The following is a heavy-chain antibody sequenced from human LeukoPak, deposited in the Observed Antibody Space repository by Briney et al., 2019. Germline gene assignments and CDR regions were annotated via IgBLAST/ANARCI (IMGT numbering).Heavy chain of an antibody. CDR3: AKEERYDFWSGYPAEYFQH. D-gene: IGHD3-3*01. J-gene: IGHJ1*01. Sequence: GGSLRLSCAASGIYDMSWVRQAPGKGLEWVSSISDNDENTYYADSVKGRFTMSRDNSRNTLYLQMNSLRAEDTAVYYCAKEERYDFWSGYPAEYFQHWGQGTLVTVSS. CDR1: GIYD. V-gene: IGHV3-23*01. CDR2: ISDNDENT.